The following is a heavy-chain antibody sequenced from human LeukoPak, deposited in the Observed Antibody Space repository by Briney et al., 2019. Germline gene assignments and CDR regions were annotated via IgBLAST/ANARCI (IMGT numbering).Heavy chain of an antibody. CDR1: GGSFSGNY. D-gene: IGHD3-10*01. CDR2: SSPTGDIT. V-gene: IGHV4-34*01. Sequence: SETLSLTCAAYGGSFSGNYWTLIRQTPGRGLEWIGESSPTGDITGYNPSLKSRVTISVDTSKNQFSLKLSSVTAADTAVYYCARHVYYGSGSYYKPAHFDYWGQGTLVTVSS. J-gene: IGHJ4*02. CDR3: ARHVYYGSGSYYKPAHFDY.